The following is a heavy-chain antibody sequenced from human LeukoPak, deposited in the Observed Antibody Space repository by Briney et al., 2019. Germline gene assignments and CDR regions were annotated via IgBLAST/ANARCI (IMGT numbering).Heavy chain of an antibody. CDR2: IIPIFGTA. D-gene: IGHD6-6*01. V-gene: IGHV1-69*13. CDR1: GGTFSSYA. Sequence: SVKVSCKASGGTFSSYAISWVRQAPGQGLEWMGGIIPIFGTANYAQKFQGRVTITADESTSTAYMELSSLRSEDTAVYYCGSDIAARPGAFDICGQGTMVTVSS. CDR3: GSDIAARPGAFDI. J-gene: IGHJ3*02.